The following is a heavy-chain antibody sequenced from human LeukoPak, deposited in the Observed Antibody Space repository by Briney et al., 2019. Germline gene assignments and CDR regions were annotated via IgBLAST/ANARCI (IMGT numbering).Heavy chain of an antibody. CDR2: ISSSSSYI. CDR1: GFTFSSYS. CDR3: ASLGDCSSTSCTWDY. J-gene: IGHJ4*02. D-gene: IGHD2-2*01. V-gene: IGHV3-21*01. Sequence: GGSLRLSCAASGFTFSSYSMNWVRQAPGKGLEWVSSISSSSSYIYYADSVKGRFTISRDNAKNSLYLQMNSLRAEDTAVYYCASLGDCSSTSCTWDYWGQGTLVTVSS.